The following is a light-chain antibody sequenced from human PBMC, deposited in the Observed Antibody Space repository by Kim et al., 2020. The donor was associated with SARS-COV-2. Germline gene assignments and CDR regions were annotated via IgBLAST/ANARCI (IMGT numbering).Light chain of an antibody. CDR1: SLRSYY. CDR2: GKN. CDR3: NSRESSPNHWI. V-gene: IGLV3-19*01. Sequence: ALGQTVRITCQGDSLRSYYASWYQQKPGQAPVLVFYGKNNRPSGIPDRFSGSYSGNTASLTITAAQAEDEADYYCNSRESSPNHWIFGGGTQLTVL. J-gene: IGLJ2*01.